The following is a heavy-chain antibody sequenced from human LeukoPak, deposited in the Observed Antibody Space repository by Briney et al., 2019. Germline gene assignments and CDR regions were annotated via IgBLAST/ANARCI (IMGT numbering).Heavy chain of an antibody. Sequence: GGSLRLSCAASGFTFDDYAMHWVRQAPGKGLKWVSLISGDGGSTYYADSVKGRFTISRDNSKNSLYLQMNSLRTEDTALYYCAKDSGDHPENAFDIWGQGTMVTVSS. V-gene: IGHV3-43*02. CDR3: AKDSGDHPENAFDI. CDR1: GFTFDDYA. J-gene: IGHJ3*02. D-gene: IGHD4-17*01. CDR2: ISGDGGST.